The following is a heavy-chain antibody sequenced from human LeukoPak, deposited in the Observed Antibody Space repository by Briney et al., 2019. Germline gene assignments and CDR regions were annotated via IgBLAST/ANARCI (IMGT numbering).Heavy chain of an antibody. D-gene: IGHD6-13*01. CDR1: GFTFSSYA. V-gene: IGHV3-48*04. CDR3: ARGGPYSSNL. CDR2: ISSSSNTM. Sequence: GGSLRLSCAASGFTFSSYAMSWVRQAPGKGLEWVSYISSSSNTMYYGDSVKGRFTISRDNAKNSLYLQMNSLRAEDTAVYYCARGGPYSSNLWGQGTLVTVSS. J-gene: IGHJ5*02.